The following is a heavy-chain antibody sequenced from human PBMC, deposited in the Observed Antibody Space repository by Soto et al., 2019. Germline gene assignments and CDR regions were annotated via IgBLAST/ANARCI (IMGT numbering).Heavy chain of an antibody. D-gene: IGHD2-15*01. Sequence: QVQLVESGGGVVQPGRSLRLSCAASEFTFSTYGMHWVRQAPGKGLEWVAVMSYDGSNKYYADSVKSRFTISRDNSKNTLYRQMNSLRADDTAVYYCARDVPYCGGGSCTLGGYYFDYWGQGTLVTVSS. V-gene: IGHV3-30-3*01. CDR2: MSYDGSNK. CDR1: EFTFSTYG. CDR3: ARDVPYCGGGSCTLGGYYFDY. J-gene: IGHJ4*02.